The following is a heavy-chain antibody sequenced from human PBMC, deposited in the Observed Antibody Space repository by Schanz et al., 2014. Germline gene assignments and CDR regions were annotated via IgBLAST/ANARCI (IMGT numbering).Heavy chain of an antibody. D-gene: IGHD2-15*01. CDR2: ISGNGGST. CDR3: AKVREWWPYYFDY. CDR1: GLTFSSYA. Sequence: EVHLVESGGGLVQPGGSLRLSCAASGLTFSSYAMSWVRQPPGKGLEWVSAISGNGGSTYFADSVKGRFTISRDNSDNTLFLQMNSLRAEDTAVYYCAKVREWWPYYFDYWGQGTLVTVSS. V-gene: IGHV3-23*04. J-gene: IGHJ4*02.